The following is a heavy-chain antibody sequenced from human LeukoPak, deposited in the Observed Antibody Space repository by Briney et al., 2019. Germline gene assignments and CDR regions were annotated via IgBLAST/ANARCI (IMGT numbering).Heavy chain of an antibody. CDR1: GFTFSDYY. J-gene: IGHJ4*02. CDR2: ISSSSSYT. CDR3: ARFQGGAVAGIDY. V-gene: IGHV3-11*06. D-gene: IGHD6-19*01. Sequence: GGSLRLSCAASGFTFSDYYMSWIRQAPGTELEWVSYISSSSSYTNYADSVKGRFTISRDNAKNSLYLQMNSLRAEDTAVYYCARFQGGAVAGIDYWGQGTLVTVSS.